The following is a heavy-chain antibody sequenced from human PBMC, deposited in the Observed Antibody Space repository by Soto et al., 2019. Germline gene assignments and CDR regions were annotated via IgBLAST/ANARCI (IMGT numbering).Heavy chain of an antibody. Sequence: GGSLRLSCAASGFTFSSDSMNWVRQSPGKGLEWVSSISSSSSYIYYADSVKGRFTISRDNAKNSLYLQMNRLRAEDTAVYYCAKTLNRYCSGGSCTFAYWGQGTLVTVSS. J-gene: IGHJ4*02. CDR2: ISSSSSYI. CDR1: GFTFSSDS. CDR3: AKTLNRYCSGGSCTFAY. D-gene: IGHD2-15*01. V-gene: IGHV3-21*01.